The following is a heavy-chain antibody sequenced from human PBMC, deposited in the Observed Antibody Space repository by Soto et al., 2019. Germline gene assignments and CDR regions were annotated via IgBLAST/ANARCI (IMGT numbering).Heavy chain of an antibody. CDR3: ARAPDDYGDWYYFDY. CDR1: GFTFSSYS. Sequence: GGSLRLSCAASGFTFSSYSMNWVRQAPGKGLEWVSSISSSSSYIYYADSVKGRFTISRDNAKNSLYLQMNSLRAEDTAVYYCARAPDDYGDWYYFDYWGQGTLVTV. D-gene: IGHD4-17*01. CDR2: ISSSSSYI. V-gene: IGHV3-21*01. J-gene: IGHJ4*02.